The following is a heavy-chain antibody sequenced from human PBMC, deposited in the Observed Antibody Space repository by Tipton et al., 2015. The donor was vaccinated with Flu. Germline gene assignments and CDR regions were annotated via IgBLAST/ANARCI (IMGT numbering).Heavy chain of an antibody. CDR2: ISYDGSNK. CDR3: ARQVCGGDCSPYYYYGMDV. CDR1: GFTFSSYA. D-gene: IGHD2-21*02. V-gene: IGHV3-30-3*01. J-gene: IGHJ6*02. Sequence: SLRLSCAASGFTFSSYAMHWVRQAPGKGLEWVAVISYDGSNKYYADSVKGRFTISRDNSKNTLYLQMNSLRAEDTAVYYCARQVCGGDCSPYYYYGMDVWGQGTTVTVSS.